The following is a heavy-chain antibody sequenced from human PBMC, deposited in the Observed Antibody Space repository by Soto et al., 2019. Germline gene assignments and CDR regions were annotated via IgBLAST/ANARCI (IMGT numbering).Heavy chain of an antibody. CDR1: GFSFRTNGVG. CDR2: IYSNGDT. Sequence: SGPTLVKPTQTLTLTCDFSGFSFRTNGVGVGLIRQPPGKALEWLALIYSNGDTRYSPSLRSRLKITKDASKNQVVLTMSNMDPVDTATYYCAHIRFFQWLRHFDYWGQGILVTVSS. V-gene: IGHV2-5*01. D-gene: IGHD3-3*01. J-gene: IGHJ4*02. CDR3: AHIRFFQWLRHFDY.